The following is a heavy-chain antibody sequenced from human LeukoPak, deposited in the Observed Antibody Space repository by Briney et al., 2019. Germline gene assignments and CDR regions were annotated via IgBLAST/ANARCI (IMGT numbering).Heavy chain of an antibody. J-gene: IGHJ4*02. D-gene: IGHD3-16*02. CDR1: GFTVSSNY. Sequence: GGSLRLSCAASGFTVSSNYMSWVRQAPGKGLEWVSVIYSGGSTYYADSVKGRFTISRDNSKNTLYLQMNSLRAEDTAVYYCAREDYVWGSYRSSGSDWGQGTLVTVSS. CDR2: IYSGGST. CDR3: AREDYVWGSYRSSGSD. V-gene: IGHV3-66*01.